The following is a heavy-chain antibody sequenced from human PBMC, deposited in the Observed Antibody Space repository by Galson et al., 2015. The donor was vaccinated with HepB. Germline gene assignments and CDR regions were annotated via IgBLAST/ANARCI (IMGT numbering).Heavy chain of an antibody. Sequence: SVKVSCKASGGTFSSYTISWVRQAPGQGLEWMGRIIPILGIANYAQKFQGRVTITADKSTSTAYMELSSLRSEDTAVYYCARAPGPGYYEGWGQGTLVTVSS. V-gene: IGHV1-69*02. CDR3: ARAPGPGYYEG. D-gene: IGHD3-9*01. CDR2: IIPILGIA. CDR1: GGTFSSYT. J-gene: IGHJ4*02.